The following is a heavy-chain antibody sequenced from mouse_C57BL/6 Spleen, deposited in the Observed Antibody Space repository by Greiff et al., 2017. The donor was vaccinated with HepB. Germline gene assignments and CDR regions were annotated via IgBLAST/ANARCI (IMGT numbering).Heavy chain of an antibody. V-gene: IGHV1-26*01. CDR1: GYTFTDYY. D-gene: IGHD2-12*01. CDR2: INPNNGGT. CDR3: ARSYYNWYFDV. J-gene: IGHJ1*03. Sequence: EVKLQQSGPELVKPGASVKISCKASGYTFTDYYMNWVKQSHGKSLEWIGDINPNNGGTSYNQKFKGKATLTVDKSSSTAYMELRSLTSEDSAVYYCARSYYNWYFDVWGTGTTVTVSS.